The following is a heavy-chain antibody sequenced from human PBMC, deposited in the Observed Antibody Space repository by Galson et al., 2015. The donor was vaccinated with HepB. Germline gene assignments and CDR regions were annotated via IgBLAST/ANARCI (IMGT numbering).Heavy chain of an antibody. Sequence: SVKVSCKASGFTFTTSAVQWVRQARGQRLEWIGWIVVGSGNTNYAQKFQERVTITRDMSTSTAYVELSSLRSEDTAVYYCAAETARRGSSSWYYYYIMDVWGQGTTVTVSS. J-gene: IGHJ6*02. V-gene: IGHV1-58*01. CDR2: IVVGSGNT. D-gene: IGHD6-13*01. CDR1: GFTFTTSA. CDR3: AAETARRGSSSWYYYYIMDV.